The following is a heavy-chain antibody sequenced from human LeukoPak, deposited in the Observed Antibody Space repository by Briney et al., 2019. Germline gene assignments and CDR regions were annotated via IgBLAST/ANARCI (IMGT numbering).Heavy chain of an antibody. V-gene: IGHV1-69*04. CDR1: GYTFTSYD. J-gene: IGHJ4*02. Sequence: GASVKVSCKASGYTFTSYDINWVRQATGQGLEWMGRIIPILGIANYAQKFQGRVTITADKSTSTAYMELSSLRSEDTAVYYCARISGSAYFDYWGQGTLVTVSS. D-gene: IGHD1-26*01. CDR2: IIPILGIA. CDR3: ARISGSAYFDY.